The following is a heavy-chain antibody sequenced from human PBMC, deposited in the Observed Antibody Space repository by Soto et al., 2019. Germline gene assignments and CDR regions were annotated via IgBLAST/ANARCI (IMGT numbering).Heavy chain of an antibody. CDR3: AKLEGRGYSYGYWVDY. J-gene: IGHJ4*02. Sequence: GGSLRLSCAASGFTFSTYAMSWVRQAPGKGLEWVSTISGSGGSTYHADSVKGRFTISRDNSKNTLYLEMNSLRAEDTAVYYCAKLEGRGYSYGYWVDYWGQGTLDTVSS. D-gene: IGHD5-18*01. CDR1: GFTFSTYA. V-gene: IGHV3-23*01. CDR2: ISGSGGST.